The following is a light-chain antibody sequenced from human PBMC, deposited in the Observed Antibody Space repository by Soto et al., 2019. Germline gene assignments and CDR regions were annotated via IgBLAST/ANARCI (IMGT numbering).Light chain of an antibody. CDR3: QQSANARFN. CDR1: QTVTSSS. Sequence: VLTQSPGTLSSSPGQRATISCRASQTVTSSSLAWYQQKPGQAPRLLIYVASSRAAGVPARFSGSGSGTDLTLTIIRVEPEEFAVYYCQQSANARFNFGRGTQLEIQ. CDR2: VAS. J-gene: IGKJ5*01. V-gene: IGKV3-20*01.